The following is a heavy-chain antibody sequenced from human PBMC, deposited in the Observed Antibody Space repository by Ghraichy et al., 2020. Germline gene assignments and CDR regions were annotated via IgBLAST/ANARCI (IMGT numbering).Heavy chain of an antibody. V-gene: IGHV4-39*01. D-gene: IGHD2-2*01. CDR2: VNNRGNA. J-gene: IGHJ4*02. CDR1: GDSISSSVHY. Sequence: TLSLTCTLSGDSISSSVHYWGWIRQPPGKGPQWIGSVNNRGNAYYNPSLKSRVTMSVDMSKNQFSLRLTSVTAADTAVYYCARHRASQTQKSVSCYSFDSWGQGTLLTVSS. CDR3: ARHRASQTQKSVSCYSFDS.